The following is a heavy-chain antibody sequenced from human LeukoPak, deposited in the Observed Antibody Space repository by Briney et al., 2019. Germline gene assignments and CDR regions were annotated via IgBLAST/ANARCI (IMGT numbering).Heavy chain of an antibody. D-gene: IGHD2-2*01. CDR1: GFTFSSYA. Sequence: GSLRLSCAASGFTFSSYAMHWVRPAPGKGLEWVAVISYDGSNKYYADSVKGRFTISRDNSKNTLYLQMNSLRAEDTAVYYCARDRIPYIVVVPAAMPDFWGQGTTVTVSS. V-gene: IGHV3-30-3*01. CDR3: ARDRIPYIVVVPAAMPDF. J-gene: IGHJ6*02. CDR2: ISYDGSNK.